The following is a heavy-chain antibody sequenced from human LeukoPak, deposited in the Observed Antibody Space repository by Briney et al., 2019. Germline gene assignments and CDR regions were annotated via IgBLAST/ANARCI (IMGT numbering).Heavy chain of an antibody. Sequence: GGSLRLSCAASGFTFSSYAMSWVRQAPGKGLEWVSSISSSSSYIYYADSVKGRFTISRDNAKNSLYLQMNSLRAEDTAVYYCARDTVIIAASYPTYLDAFDIWGQGTMVTVSS. CDR2: ISSSSSYI. D-gene: IGHD6-13*01. J-gene: IGHJ3*02. CDR3: ARDTVIIAASYPTYLDAFDI. CDR1: GFTFSSYA. V-gene: IGHV3-21*01.